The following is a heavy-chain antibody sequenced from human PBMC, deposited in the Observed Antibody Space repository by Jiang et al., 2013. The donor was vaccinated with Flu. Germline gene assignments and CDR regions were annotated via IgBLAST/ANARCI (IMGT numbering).Heavy chain of an antibody. CDR3: AKDLPDTTNNPLGFDY. V-gene: IGHV3-23*04. Sequence: VQLVESGGGLVQPGGSLRLSCAASGFTFSSYAMSWVRQAPGKGLEWVSAISGSGGSTYYADSVKGRFTISRDNSKNTLYLQMNSLRAEDTAVYYCAKDLPDTTNNPLGFDYWGQGTLVTVSS. D-gene: IGHD1/OR15-1a*01. CDR2: ISGSGGST. J-gene: IGHJ4*02. CDR1: GFTFSSYA.